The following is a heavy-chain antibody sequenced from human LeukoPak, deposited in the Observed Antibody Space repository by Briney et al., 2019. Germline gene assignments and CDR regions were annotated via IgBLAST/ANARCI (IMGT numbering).Heavy chain of an antibody. CDR1: GFTFSSHS. CDR2: ISDSGDRT. D-gene: IGHD2-15*01. CDR3: AKGGFCSSGTCYSPPVDY. J-gene: IGHJ4*02. Sequence: PGGSLRLSCAASGFTFSSHSMTWVRQAPGKGLEWVSGISDSGDRTYYADSVKGRFTTSRDNSKNTLYLRMNSLRAEDTAVYYCAKGGFCSSGTCYSPPVDYWGQGTLVTVSS. V-gene: IGHV3-23*01.